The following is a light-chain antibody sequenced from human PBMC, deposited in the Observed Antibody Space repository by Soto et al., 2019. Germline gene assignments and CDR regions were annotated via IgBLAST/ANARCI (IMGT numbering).Light chain of an antibody. CDR1: QGINSR. J-gene: IGKJ1*01. CDR2: SAS. Sequence: DIQMTQSPSSVSASVGDRVIITCRASQGINSRLAWYQQKAGRAPKLLIYSASSLLSGVPSSFGGSSGTKDFTLTSSSLQPEDFATYYCQQANSFPWTFGQGTKVEIK. V-gene: IGKV1-12*01. CDR3: QQANSFPWT.